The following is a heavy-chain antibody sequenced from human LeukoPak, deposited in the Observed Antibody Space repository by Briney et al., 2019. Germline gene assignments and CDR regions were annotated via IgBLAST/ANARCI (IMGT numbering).Heavy chain of an antibody. J-gene: IGHJ5*02. D-gene: IGHD2-15*01. Sequence: SETLSLTCAVYGGSFSGYYWSWIRQPPGKGLEWNGEINHSGSTNYNPSLKSRVTISVDTSKNQFSLKLSSVTAADTAVYYCARGPIVVVVAATLGAWFDPWGQGTLVTVSS. CDR1: GGSFSGYY. CDR3: ARGPIVVVVAATLGAWFDP. CDR2: INHSGST. V-gene: IGHV4-34*01.